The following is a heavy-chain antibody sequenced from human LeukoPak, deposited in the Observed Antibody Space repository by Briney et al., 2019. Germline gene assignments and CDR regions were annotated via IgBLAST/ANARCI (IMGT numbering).Heavy chain of an antibody. J-gene: IGHJ3*02. Sequence: SETLSLTCVVSGDSITYGYYWGWIRQPPGKGLQWIGSIYYSGSTYYNPSLKSRVTISVDTSKNQLSLRLNSVTAADTAVYYCARPGATATDGFDIWGQGTLVTVSS. CDR1: GDSITYGYY. CDR3: ARPGATATDGFDI. V-gene: IGHV4-38-2*01. CDR2: IYYSGST. D-gene: IGHD2-2*01.